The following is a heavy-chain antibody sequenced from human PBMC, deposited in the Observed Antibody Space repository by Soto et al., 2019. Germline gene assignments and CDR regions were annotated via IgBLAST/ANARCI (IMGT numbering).Heavy chain of an antibody. V-gene: IGHV3-21*01. CDR3: ARDMVITQLDRRYYYYYGMYV. CDR2: ISSSSSYI. Sequence: EVQLVESGGGLVKPGGSLRLSCAASGFTFSSYSMNWVRQAPGKGLEWVSSISSSSSYIYYADSVKGRFTISRDNAKNSLYLQMNSLRAEDTAVYYCARDMVITQLDRRYYYYYGMYVWGQGTTVTVAS. J-gene: IGHJ6*02. D-gene: IGHD1-1*01. CDR1: GFTFSSYS.